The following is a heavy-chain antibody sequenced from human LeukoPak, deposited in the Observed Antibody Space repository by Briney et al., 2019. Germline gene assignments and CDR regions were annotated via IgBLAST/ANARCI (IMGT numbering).Heavy chain of an antibody. Sequence: GGSLRLSCSASGFTFSNYGMSWVRQAPGEGLEWVSGIHGSSGSTYYADSVKGRSTISRDNAKNTLYLQMNSRRAEDTGVYSCARGYDIWSGYSFDYWGQGNLVTVSS. CDR3: ARGYDIWSGYSFDY. J-gene: IGHJ4*02. CDR2: IHGSSGST. V-gene: IGHV3-23*01. CDR1: GFTFSNYG. D-gene: IGHD3-3*01.